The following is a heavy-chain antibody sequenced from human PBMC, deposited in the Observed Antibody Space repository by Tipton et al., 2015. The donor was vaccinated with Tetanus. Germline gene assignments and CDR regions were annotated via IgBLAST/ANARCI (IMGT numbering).Heavy chain of an antibody. J-gene: IGHJ4*02. V-gene: IGHV3-21*01. D-gene: IGHD4-17*01. CDR2: INSRSNLI. Sequence: SLRLSCVASGFTFNSYTMNWVRQAPGKGLEWVSTINSRSNLIYYADSVKGRFTVSRDNAKNTVYLQMDSLSAEDTAVYYCASSTVTRWGPGTLVTVSS. CDR3: ASSTVTR. CDR1: GFTFNSYT.